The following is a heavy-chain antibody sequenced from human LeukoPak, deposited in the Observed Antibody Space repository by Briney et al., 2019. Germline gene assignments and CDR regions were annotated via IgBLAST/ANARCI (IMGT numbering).Heavy chain of an antibody. V-gene: IGHV4-59*01. CDR1: GGSISSYY. Sequence: ASETLSLTCTVSGGSISSYYWSWIRQPPGKGLGWIGYIYFSGSTNYNPSLKSRVTISVDASKNQFSLKLSSVTAADTAVYYCAREVGYCTNGVCWDYYYYMDVWGKGTTVTVSS. CDR2: IYFSGST. CDR3: AREVGYCTNGVCWDYYYYMDV. J-gene: IGHJ6*03. D-gene: IGHD2-8*01.